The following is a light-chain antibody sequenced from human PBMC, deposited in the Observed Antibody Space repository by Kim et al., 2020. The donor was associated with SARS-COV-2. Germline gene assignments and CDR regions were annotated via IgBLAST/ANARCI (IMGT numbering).Light chain of an antibody. V-gene: IGLV2-14*03. CDR3: TSYSSRSTWV. CDR1: YNY. CDR2: DVR. Sequence: YNYVSWYQQHPGQAPKLIIYDVRGRPSGFSNRFSGSKSGNTASLTISGLQAGDEADYYCTSYSSRSTWVFGGGTQLTVL. J-gene: IGLJ3*02.